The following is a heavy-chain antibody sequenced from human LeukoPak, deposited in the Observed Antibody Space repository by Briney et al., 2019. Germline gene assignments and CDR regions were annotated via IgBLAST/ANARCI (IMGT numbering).Heavy chain of an antibody. CDR2: IRYDGSNK. D-gene: IGHD5-18*01. CDR3: AKAGTLDTAMMHFDY. Sequence: PGWSLRLSCAASGFTFRSYGMHWVRQAPGKGLEGVAFIRYDGSNKYYADCVKGRCTISRDNSKNTPYLQMNSLRAEDTAVYSCAKAGTLDTAMMHFDYWGQGTLVTVSS. V-gene: IGHV3-30*02. CDR1: GFTFRSYG. J-gene: IGHJ4*02.